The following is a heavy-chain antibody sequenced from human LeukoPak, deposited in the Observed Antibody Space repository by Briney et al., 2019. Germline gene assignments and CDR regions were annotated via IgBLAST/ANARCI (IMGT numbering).Heavy chain of an antibody. CDR3: ARRYGRPYYDFWSGSPTSYFDY. CDR2: IYYSGST. Sequence: SETLSLTCTVSGGSISSSSYYWGWIRQPPGKGLEWIGSIYYSGSTYYNPSLKSRVTISVDTSKNQFSLKLSSVTAADTAVYYCARRYGRPYYDFWSGSPTSYFDYWGQGTLVTVSS. CDR1: GGSISSSSYY. V-gene: IGHV4-39*01. J-gene: IGHJ4*02. D-gene: IGHD3-3*01.